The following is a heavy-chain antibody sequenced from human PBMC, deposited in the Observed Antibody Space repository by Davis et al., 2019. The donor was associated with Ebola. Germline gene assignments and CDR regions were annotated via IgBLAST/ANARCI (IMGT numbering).Heavy chain of an antibody. J-gene: IGHJ4*02. CDR1: GFTFIDYF. Sequence: GGSLRLSCAASGFTFIDYFMTWARQAPGKGLEWVSAVTSSGGGTYYADSVKGRFTISRDNSKNTLYLQMNSLRAEDTAVYYCAATPIVVVTPFDYWGQGTLVTVSS. D-gene: IGHD3-22*01. CDR3: AATPIVVVTPFDY. CDR2: VTSSGGGT. V-gene: IGHV3-23*01.